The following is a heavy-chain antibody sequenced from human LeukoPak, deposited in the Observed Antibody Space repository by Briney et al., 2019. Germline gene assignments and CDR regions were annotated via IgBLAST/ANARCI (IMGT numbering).Heavy chain of an antibody. J-gene: IGHJ4*02. D-gene: IGHD6-13*01. CDR1: GFTFSSYA. CDR2: VSYDGCNK. Sequence: PGGSLRLSCAASGFTFSSYAMHWVRQAPGKGLEWVAVVSYDGCNKYYADSVKGRFTISRDNSKNTLYLQMNSLRAEDTAVYYCARDRIRPGYSSSWVFDYWGQGTLVTVSS. V-gene: IGHV3-30-3*01. CDR3: ARDRIRPGYSSSWVFDY.